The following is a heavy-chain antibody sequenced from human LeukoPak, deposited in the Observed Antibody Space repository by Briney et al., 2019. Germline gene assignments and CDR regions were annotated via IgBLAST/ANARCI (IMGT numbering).Heavy chain of an antibody. Sequence: PSETLSLTCTVSGGSISSGGYYWSWIRQHPGKGLEWMGYIYYSGSTYYNPSLKSRVTISVDTSENQFSLKLSSVTAADTAVYYCARERITMVRGLFDPWGQGTLVTVSS. D-gene: IGHD3-10*01. V-gene: IGHV4-31*03. CDR2: IYYSGST. CDR3: ARERITMVRGLFDP. J-gene: IGHJ5*02. CDR1: GGSISSGGYY.